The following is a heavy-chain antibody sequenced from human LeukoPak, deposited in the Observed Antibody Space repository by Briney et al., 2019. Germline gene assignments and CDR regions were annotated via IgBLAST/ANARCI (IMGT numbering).Heavy chain of an antibody. CDR3: ARDYSGGYYDSSGSPGY. CDR2: IIPILGIA. J-gene: IGHJ4*02. D-gene: IGHD3-22*01. Sequence: SVKVCCKASGGTFSSYAISWVRQAPGQGLEWMGRIIPILGIANYAQKFQGRVTITADKSTSTAYMELSSLRSEDTAVYYCARDYSGGYYDSSGSPGYWGQGTLVTVSS. CDR1: GGTFSSYA. V-gene: IGHV1-69*04.